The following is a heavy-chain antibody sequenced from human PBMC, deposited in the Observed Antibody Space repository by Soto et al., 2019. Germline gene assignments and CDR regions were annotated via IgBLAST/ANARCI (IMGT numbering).Heavy chain of an antibody. V-gene: IGHV3-11*01. D-gene: IGHD2-15*01. CDR2: ISHSSDTL. Sequence: GGSLRLSCAASGFTFSDYYMSWIRQAPGKGLEWVSYISHSSDTLYYVDSVRGRFTISRDNAKNSLYLQMNSLRAEDTAVYYCAAPITDSTLYDAFNIWGLGTMVTVSS. CDR3: AAPITDSTLYDAFNI. CDR1: GFTFSDYY. J-gene: IGHJ3*02.